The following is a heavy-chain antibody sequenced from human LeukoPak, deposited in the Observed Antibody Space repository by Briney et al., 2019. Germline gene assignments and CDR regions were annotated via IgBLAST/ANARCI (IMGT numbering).Heavy chain of an antibody. V-gene: IGHV3-74*01. CDR3: ARDPRNVGLAP. Sequence: GGSLRLSCVASGFSLSGYWMYWVRQAPGKGLMYISRNNGDGSTTNYADVVKGRFTMSRGNVKNTLYLQMNSLRVEDTAVYYCARDPRNVGLAPWGQGTLVTVSS. J-gene: IGHJ5*02. CDR1: GFSLSGYW. CDR2: NNGDGSTT. D-gene: IGHD2-15*01.